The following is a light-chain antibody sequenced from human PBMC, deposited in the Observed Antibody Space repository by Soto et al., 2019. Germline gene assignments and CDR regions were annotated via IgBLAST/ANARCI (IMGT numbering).Light chain of an antibody. CDR2: DVS. CDR1: TIDVADSNY. V-gene: IGLV2-11*01. Sequence: QSALTQPRSVSGSPGQSVTISCTVPTIDVADSNYVSWYQHHPGKAPKLMIYDVSERPSGVPDRFSGSRSGNTASLTISGLQAEDEADYYCCAYAVTFYVFGTGTKLTVL. CDR3: CAYAVTFYV. J-gene: IGLJ1*01.